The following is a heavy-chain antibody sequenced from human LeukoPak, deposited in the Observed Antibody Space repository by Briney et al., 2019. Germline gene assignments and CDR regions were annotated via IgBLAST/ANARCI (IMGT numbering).Heavy chain of an antibody. CDR3: AREVVVTIFGVVIGGYYMDV. J-gene: IGHJ6*03. CDR1: GGSISSYY. V-gene: IGHV4-4*07. Sequence: PSETLSLTCTVSGGSISSYYWSWIRQPAGKGLEWIGRIYTSGSTNYNPSLKSRVTMSVDTSKNQFSLKLSSVTAADTAVYYCAREVVVTIFGVVIGGYYMDVWGKGTTVTVSS. D-gene: IGHD3-3*01. CDR2: IYTSGST.